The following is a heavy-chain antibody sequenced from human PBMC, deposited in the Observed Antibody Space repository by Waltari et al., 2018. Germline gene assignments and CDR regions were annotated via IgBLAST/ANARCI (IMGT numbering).Heavy chain of an antibody. Sequence: QVQLVQSGAEVKKSGASVKVSCKASGYTFSDYGISWVRQAPGQGLEWKGWISGNNGHTNHAQKFQCRLIMNEDTSATTVYMELTYLTSDDTAVYYCARERHRLMEEGYLMALDPWGQGTLVTVSS. CDR3: ARERHRLMEEGYLMALDP. J-gene: IGHJ5*02. V-gene: IGHV1-18*01. CDR1: GYTFSDYG. D-gene: IGHD3-3*01. CDR2: ISGNNGHT.